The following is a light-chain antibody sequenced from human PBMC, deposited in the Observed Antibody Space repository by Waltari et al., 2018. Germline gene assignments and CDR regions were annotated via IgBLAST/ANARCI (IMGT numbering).Light chain of an antibody. Sequence: VLTQSPGTLSLSPGERATLSCRASQSVSSGYIAWYQQRLGQAPRLRIYGASTRATGIPDRFTGSGSGTDFTLTISRLEPEDFPVYYCQQYGSTRMYAFGQGTKLEIK. CDR3: QQYGSTRMYA. J-gene: IGKJ2*01. CDR1: QSVSSGY. CDR2: GAS. V-gene: IGKV3-20*01.